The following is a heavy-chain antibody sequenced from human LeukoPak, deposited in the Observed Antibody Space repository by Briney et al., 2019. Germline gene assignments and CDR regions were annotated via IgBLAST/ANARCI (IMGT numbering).Heavy chain of an antibody. CDR1: GFTFSSYG. Sequence: GRSLRLSCAASGFTFSSYGMHGVRQAPGKGLEGVAVISYDGSNKYYADSVKGRFTISRDNSKNTLYLQMNSLRAEDTAVYYCAKFMNGQLPPGDYYYGMDVWGQGTTVTVSS. V-gene: IGHV3-30*18. J-gene: IGHJ6*02. D-gene: IGHD2-2*01. CDR3: AKFMNGQLPPGDYYYGMDV. CDR2: ISYDGSNK.